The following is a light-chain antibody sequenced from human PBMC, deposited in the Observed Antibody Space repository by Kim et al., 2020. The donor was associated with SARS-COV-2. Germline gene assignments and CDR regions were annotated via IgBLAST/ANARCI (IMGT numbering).Light chain of an antibody. Sequence: KTATIACTRSSGSVGRNYVQWYQQRPGSAPTTVIYEDNQRPSGVPDRFSGSIDTSSNSASLTISGLTTEDEADYYCQSYDNNNPFIFGAGTKVTVL. CDR2: EDN. CDR3: QSYDNNNPFI. J-gene: IGLJ1*01. CDR1: SGSVGRNY. V-gene: IGLV6-57*03.